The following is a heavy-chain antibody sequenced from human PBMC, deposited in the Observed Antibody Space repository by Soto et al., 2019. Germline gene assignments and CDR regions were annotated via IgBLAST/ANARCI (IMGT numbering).Heavy chain of an antibody. D-gene: IGHD2-15*01. J-gene: IGHJ5*02. V-gene: IGHV4-4*07. Sequence: SETLSLTCTVSGGAISSYYWSWIRQPAGKGLEWIGRIYTSGSTNYNPSLKSRVTMSVDTSKNQFSLKLSSVTAADTAVYYCARDLVVVAATGSWFDPWGQGTLVTVS. CDR1: GGAISSYY. CDR2: IYTSGST. CDR3: ARDLVVVAATGSWFDP.